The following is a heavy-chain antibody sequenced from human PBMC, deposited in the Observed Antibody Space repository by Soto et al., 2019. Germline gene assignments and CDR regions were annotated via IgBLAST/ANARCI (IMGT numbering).Heavy chain of an antibody. V-gene: IGHV3-7*03. CDR3: ARDKPYYYDSSGYPFGY. Sequence: QTGGSLRLSCAASGFTFSSYWMSWVRQAPGKGLEWVANIKQDGSEKYYVDSVKGRFTISRDNAKNSLYLQMNSLRAEDTAVYYCARDKPYYYDSSGYPFGYWGQGTLVTVSS. CDR2: IKQDGSEK. D-gene: IGHD3-22*01. J-gene: IGHJ4*02. CDR1: GFTFSSYW.